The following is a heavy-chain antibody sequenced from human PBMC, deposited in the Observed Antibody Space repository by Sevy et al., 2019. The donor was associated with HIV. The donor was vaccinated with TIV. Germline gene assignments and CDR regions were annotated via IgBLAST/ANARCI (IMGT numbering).Heavy chain of an antibody. CDR2: IYYSGST. V-gene: IGHV4-61*01. CDR1: GGSVSSGSYY. Sequence: SETLSLTCTVSGGSVSSGSYYWSWIRQPPGKGLEWLGYIYYSGSTNYNPSLKSRVTISVDTSKNQFSLKLSSVTAADTAVYYCASSDGTAIFGVVILYWGQGTLVTVSS. D-gene: IGHD3-3*01. J-gene: IGHJ4*02. CDR3: ASSDGTAIFGVVILY.